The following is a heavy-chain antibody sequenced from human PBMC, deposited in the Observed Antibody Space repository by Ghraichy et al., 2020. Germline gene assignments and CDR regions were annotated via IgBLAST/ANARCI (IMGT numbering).Heavy chain of an antibody. J-gene: IGHJ4*02. Sequence: SQTLSLTCAVYGGSFSGYSWSWIRQPPGKGLEWIGQINHLGSSNYNPSLKSRVSLSVDTSRNQFSLNLKSLTAADTAMYYCARGVGRVYFGSGSYHSPPLPDYWGQGTLVTVSS. CDR2: INHLGSS. CDR1: GGSFSGYS. CDR3: ARGVGRVYFGSGSYHSPPLPDY. D-gene: IGHD3-10*01. V-gene: IGHV4-34*01.